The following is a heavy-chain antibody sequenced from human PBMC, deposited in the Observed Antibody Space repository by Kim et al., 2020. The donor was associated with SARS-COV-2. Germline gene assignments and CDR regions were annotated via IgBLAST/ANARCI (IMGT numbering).Heavy chain of an antibody. J-gene: IGHJ3*02. CDR2: ISYDGSNK. Sequence: GGSLRLSCAASGFTFSSYAMHWVRQAPGKGLEWVAVISYDGSNKYYADSVKGRFTISRDNSKNTLYLQMNSLRAEDTAVYYCARNYYYGSGSLNAFDIWGQGTMVTVSS. CDR3: ARNYYYGSGSLNAFDI. CDR1: GFTFSSYA. V-gene: IGHV3-30*04. D-gene: IGHD3-10*01.